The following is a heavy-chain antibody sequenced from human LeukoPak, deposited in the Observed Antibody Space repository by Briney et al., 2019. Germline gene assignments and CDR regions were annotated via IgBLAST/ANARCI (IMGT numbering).Heavy chain of an antibody. CDR2: IYSGGST. J-gene: IGHJ4*02. CDR1: GFTVSSNY. CDR3: TKEGYYGSGSFPDY. V-gene: IGHV3-53*01. D-gene: IGHD3-10*01. Sequence: PGGSLRLSCAASGFTVSSNYMSWVRQAPGKGLEWVSVIYSGGSTYYADSVKGRFTISRDSSKNTLYLQMNSLRAEDTAVYYCTKEGYYGSGSFPDYWGQGSLVSVSA.